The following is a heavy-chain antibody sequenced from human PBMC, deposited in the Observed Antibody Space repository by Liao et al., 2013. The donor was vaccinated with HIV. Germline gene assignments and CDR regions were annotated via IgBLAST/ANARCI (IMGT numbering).Heavy chain of an antibody. CDR1: GDSISSSGFY. D-gene: IGHD3-22*01. J-gene: IGHJ5*02. Sequence: QLQLQESGPGLVKPSETVVLTCTVSGDSISSSGFYWGWIRQPPGKGLEWIGNFYSSGSSIYNPSLKSRLVISADTSKNELSLKLKSVTDADTAVYYCARSDYDTSGYYYHPYNWFDPWGQGTLVTVS. CDR2: FYSSGSS. CDR3: ARSDYDTSGYYYHPYNWFDP. V-gene: IGHV4-39*07.